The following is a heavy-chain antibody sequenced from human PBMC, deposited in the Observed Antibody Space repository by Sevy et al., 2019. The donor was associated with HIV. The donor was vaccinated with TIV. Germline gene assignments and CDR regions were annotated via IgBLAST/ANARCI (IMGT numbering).Heavy chain of an antibody. CDR2: ISYDGSNK. CDR3: AKFYYGDYVMYYYGMDV. CDR1: GFTFSSYG. J-gene: IGHJ6*02. Sequence: GGSLRLSCAASGFTFSSYGMHWVRQAPGKGLEWVAVISYDGSNKYYADSVKGRFTISRDNSKNTLYLQMNSLRAEDTAVYYCAKFYYGDYVMYYYGMDVWGQGTTVTVSS. V-gene: IGHV3-30*18. D-gene: IGHD4-17*01.